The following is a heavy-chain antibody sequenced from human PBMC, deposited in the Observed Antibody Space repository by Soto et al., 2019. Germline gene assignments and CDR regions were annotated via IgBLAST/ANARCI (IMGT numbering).Heavy chain of an antibody. D-gene: IGHD3-22*01. CDR3: TPSFDSSDFRGLFDP. CDR1: GFTLSAAA. J-gene: IGHJ5*02. Sequence: EVQLVESGGGLVQPGGSLRASGQASGFTLSAAAMHWVLLTSGKGLYWVGRIRTKTNNSATSYAESVNGRFTISRYDLKNTAYLQRYSLQAEDTGLYYCTPSFDSSDFRGLFDPWGHRPLVTVSS. CDR2: IRTKTNNSAT. V-gene: IGHV3-73*01.